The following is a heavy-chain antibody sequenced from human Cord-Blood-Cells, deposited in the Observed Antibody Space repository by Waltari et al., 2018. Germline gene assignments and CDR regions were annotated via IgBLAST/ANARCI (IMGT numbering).Heavy chain of an antibody. CDR2: INHSGST. J-gene: IGHJ5*02. CDR3: ARHSRSDSSGYNWFDP. D-gene: IGHD3-22*01. V-gene: IGHV4-34*01. Sequence: QVQLQQWGAGLLKPSETLSLTCAVYGGSFSGYSWSWIRQPPGKGLEWIGEINHSGSTNYNPSLKSRVTISVDTSKNQFSLKLSSVTAADTAVYYCARHSRSDSSGYNWFDPWGQGTLVTVSS. CDR1: GGSFSGYS.